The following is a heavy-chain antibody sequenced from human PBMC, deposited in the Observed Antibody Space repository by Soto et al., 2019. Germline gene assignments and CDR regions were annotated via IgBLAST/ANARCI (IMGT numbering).Heavy chain of an antibody. D-gene: IGHD3-16*02. V-gene: IGHV1-46*03. CDR3: ARGYDYAWGSFRYYFDY. Sequence: ASVKVSCKASGYTFTSYYMHWVRQAPGQGLEWMGIINRSGGSTSYAQKFQGRVTMTRDTSTSTVYMELSSLRSGDTAVYYCARGYDYAWGSFRYYFDYWGQGTQVTVPS. CDR1: GYTFTSYY. J-gene: IGHJ4*02. CDR2: INRSGGST.